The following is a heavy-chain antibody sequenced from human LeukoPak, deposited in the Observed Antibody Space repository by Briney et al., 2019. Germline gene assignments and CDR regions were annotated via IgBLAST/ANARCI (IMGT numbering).Heavy chain of an antibody. CDR1: GGSTSSYY. V-gene: IGHV4-59*01. CDR2: IYYSGST. J-gene: IGHJ4*02. CDR3: ARVPTGGRLYFDY. Sequence: SETLSLTCTVSGGSTSSYYWSWIRQPPWKGLEWIGYIYYSGSTNYNPSLKSRITISVDTSKNQFSLKLSSVTAADTAVYYCARVPTGGRLYFDYWGQGTLVTVSS. D-gene: IGHD7-27*01.